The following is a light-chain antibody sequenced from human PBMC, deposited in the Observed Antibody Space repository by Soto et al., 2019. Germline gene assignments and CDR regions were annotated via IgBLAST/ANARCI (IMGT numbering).Light chain of an antibody. CDR1: QSISSW. CDR2: KAS. CDR3: QQYNSYSPWT. J-gene: IGKJ1*01. V-gene: IGKV1-5*03. Sequence: IQMTKSPSTLSASVGDRVTITCRASQSISSWLAWYQQKPGKAPKLLIYKASSLESGVPSRFSGSGSGTEFTLTISSLQPDDFATYYCQQYNSYSPWTFGQGTKVDIK.